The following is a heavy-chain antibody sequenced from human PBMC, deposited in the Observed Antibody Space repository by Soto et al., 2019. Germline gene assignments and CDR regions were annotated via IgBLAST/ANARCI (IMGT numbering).Heavy chain of an antibody. V-gene: IGHV3-30*18. J-gene: IGHJ6*02. CDR1: GFTFSSYG. Sequence: QVQLVESGGGVVQPGRSLRLSCAASGFTFSSYGMHWVRQAPGKGLEWVAVISYDGSNKYYADSVKGRFTISRDNSKNTLYLQMNSLRAEDTAVYYCAKDLDDYYGMDVWGQGTTVTVSS. CDR3: AKDLDDYYGMDV. CDR2: ISYDGSNK.